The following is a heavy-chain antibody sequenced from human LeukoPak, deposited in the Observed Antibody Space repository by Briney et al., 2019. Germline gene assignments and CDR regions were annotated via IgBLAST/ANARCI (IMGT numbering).Heavy chain of an antibody. CDR1: GFTFSSYW. V-gene: IGHV3-7*04. J-gene: IGHJ6*02. CDR3: AWGMDV. Sequence: GGSLRLSCAAYGFTFSSYWMSWVRQAPGKGLEWVANIKQDGSEKYYVDSAKGRFTISRDNAKNSLYLQMNSLRLEDTAIYYCAWGMDVWGQGTTVTVSS. CDR2: IKQDGSEK.